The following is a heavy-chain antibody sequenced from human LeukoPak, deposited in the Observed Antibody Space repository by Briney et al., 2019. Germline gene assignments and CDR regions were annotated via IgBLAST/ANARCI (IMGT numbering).Heavy chain of an antibody. V-gene: IGHV4-31*03. CDR2: IYYSGST. CDR3: ARDSQLVSEAFDI. D-gene: IGHD3-10*01. Sequence: SETLSLTCTVSGGSISSGGYYWSWIRQHPGKGLEWIGYIYYSGSTYYNPPLKSRVTISVDTSKNQFSLKLSSVTAADTAVYYCARDSQLVSEAFDIWGQGTMVTVSS. CDR1: GGSISSGGYY. J-gene: IGHJ3*02.